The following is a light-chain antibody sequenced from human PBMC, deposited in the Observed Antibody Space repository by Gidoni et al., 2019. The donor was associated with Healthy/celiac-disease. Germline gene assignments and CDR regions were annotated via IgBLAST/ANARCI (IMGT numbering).Light chain of an antibody. CDR2: KAS. CDR3: QQYNSSP. J-gene: IGKJ1*01. Sequence: DIQMTQSPSTLSASVGDRVTITCRASQSISSWLAWYQQKPGKAPKLLIYKASSLESGVPSRFSGSGSGTEFTLTISSLQPDDFATYYCQQYNSSPFXXXTKVEIK. CDR1: QSISSW. V-gene: IGKV1-5*03.